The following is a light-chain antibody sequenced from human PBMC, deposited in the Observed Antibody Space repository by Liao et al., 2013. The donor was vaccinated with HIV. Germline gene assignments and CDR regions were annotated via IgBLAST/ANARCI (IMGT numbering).Light chain of an antibody. V-gene: IGLV3-1*01. CDR2: QDT. J-gene: IGLJ1*01. CDR1: YLGDKY. Sequence: SSELTQPLSVSVSPGQTASITCSGDYLGDKYASWYQHKPGQAPVLVIYQDTYRPSGIPERFSGSNSANTATLTISRVEAGDEADYYCQVWDSSSDHYFFGTGTKVTVL. CDR3: QVWDSSSDHYF.